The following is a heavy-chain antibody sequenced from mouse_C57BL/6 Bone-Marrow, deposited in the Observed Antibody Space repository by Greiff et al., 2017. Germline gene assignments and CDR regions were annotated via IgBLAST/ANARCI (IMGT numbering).Heavy chain of an antibody. CDR2: ISNGGGST. V-gene: IGHV5-12*01. Sequence: EVTLVESGGGLLQPGGSLKLSCAASGFTFSDYYMYWVRQTPEKRLEWVAYISNGGGSTYYPDTVKGRFTISRDNAKNTLYLQMSRLKSEDTAMYYCASGGFAYWGQGTLVTVSA. J-gene: IGHJ3*01. CDR3: ASGGFAY. CDR1: GFTFSDYY.